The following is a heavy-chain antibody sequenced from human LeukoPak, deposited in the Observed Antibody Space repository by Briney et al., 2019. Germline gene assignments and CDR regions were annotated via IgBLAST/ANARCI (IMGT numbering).Heavy chain of an antibody. D-gene: IGHD2-2*01. V-gene: IGHV3-33*08. CDR2: IWYDGSNK. CDR3: ARDIVVVPAAPGY. Sequence: PGGSLRLSCAASGFTFSNYALNWVRQAPGKGLEWVAVIWYDGSNKYYADSVKGRFTISRDNSKNTLYLQMNSLRAEDTAVYYCARDIVVVPAAPGYWGQGTLVTVPS. CDR1: GFTFSNYA. J-gene: IGHJ4*02.